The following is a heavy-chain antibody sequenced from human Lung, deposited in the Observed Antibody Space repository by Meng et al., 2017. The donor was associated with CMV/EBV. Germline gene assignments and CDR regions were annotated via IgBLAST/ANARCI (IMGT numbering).Heavy chain of an antibody. J-gene: IGHJ6*02. CDR3: ARLGYCSSNSCPFDYYYGMDF. CDR2: IIPILGIA. CDR1: GGTFSSYA. V-gene: IGHV1-69*10. D-gene: IGHD2-2*01. Sequence: SXXVSXKASGGTFSSYAISWVRQAPGQGLEWMGAIIPILGIANYSQKFQGRVTITAEKYTSNSYMELSSRRSEDTAVYYCARLGYCSSNSCPFDYYYGMDFXGQGXTVTVSS.